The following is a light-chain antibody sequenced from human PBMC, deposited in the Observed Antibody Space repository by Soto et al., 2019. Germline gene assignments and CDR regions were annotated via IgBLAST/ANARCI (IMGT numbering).Light chain of an antibody. CDR3: QQSYSTPRR. J-gene: IGKJ1*01. CDR1: QSISSY. V-gene: IGKV1-39*01. CDR2: AAS. Sequence: DIQMTQSPSSLSASVGDRVTITCRASQSISSYLNWYQQKPGKAPKLLIYAASSLQSGVPSGFSGSGSGTDFTLTISSLQPEDFATYYCQQSYSTPRRFGQGTKVDIK.